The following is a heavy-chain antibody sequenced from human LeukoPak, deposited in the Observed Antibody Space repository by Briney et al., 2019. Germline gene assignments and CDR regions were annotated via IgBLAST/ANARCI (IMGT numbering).Heavy chain of an antibody. CDR3: ARNFDWLYQILDY. Sequence: PGGSLRLSCAASGLTFSSYWMSWVRQAPGKGLEWVANIRQDGSEKYYVDSVKGRFTISRDNAKNSLFLQMNSLRAEDTALYYCARNFDWLYQILDYWGQGTLVTVSS. V-gene: IGHV3-7*03. CDR2: IRQDGSEK. CDR1: GLTFSSYW. J-gene: IGHJ4*02. D-gene: IGHD3-9*01.